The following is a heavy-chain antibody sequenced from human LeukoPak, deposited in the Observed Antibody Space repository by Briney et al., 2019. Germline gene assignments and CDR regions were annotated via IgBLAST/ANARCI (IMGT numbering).Heavy chain of an antibody. V-gene: IGHV3-30*18. CDR3: AKDKWYLLRYYFDY. J-gene: IGHJ4*02. D-gene: IGHD2-15*01. CDR1: GFTFSSYG. Sequence: PGRSLRLSCAASGFTFSSYGMHWVRQAPGKGLEWVAVISYDGSNKYYADSVKGRFTISRDNSKNTLYLQMNSLRAEDTAVYYCAKDKWYLLRYYFDYWGQGTLVTVSS. CDR2: ISYDGSNK.